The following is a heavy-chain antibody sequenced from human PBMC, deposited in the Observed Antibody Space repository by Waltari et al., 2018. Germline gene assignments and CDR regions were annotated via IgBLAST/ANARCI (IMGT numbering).Heavy chain of an antibody. D-gene: IGHD2-15*01. CDR2: IYHSGST. Sequence: QVQLQESGPGLVKPSETLSLTCAVSGYSISSGYYWGWIRQPPGKGLEWIGSIYHSGSTYYNPSLKSRVTISVDTSKNQFSLKLGSVTAADTAVYYCARLGYCSGGSCYHHAFDIWGQGTMVTVSS. CDR1: GYSISSGYY. CDR3: ARLGYCSGGSCYHHAFDI. J-gene: IGHJ3*02. V-gene: IGHV4-38-2*01.